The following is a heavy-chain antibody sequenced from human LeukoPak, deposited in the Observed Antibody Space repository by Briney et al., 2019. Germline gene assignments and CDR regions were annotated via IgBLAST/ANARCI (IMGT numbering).Heavy chain of an antibody. D-gene: IGHD6-6*01. V-gene: IGHV3-21*01. CDR2: IFPSGGEI. J-gene: IGHJ4*02. CDR1: GFTFSTFA. CDR3: ARDGYSSSSGDY. Sequence: GGSLRLSCAASGFTFSTFAMIWVRQPPGKGLEWVSSIFPSGGEIHYADSVKGRFTISRDNAKNSLYLQMNSLRAEDTAVYYCARDGYSSSSGDYWGQGTLVTVSS.